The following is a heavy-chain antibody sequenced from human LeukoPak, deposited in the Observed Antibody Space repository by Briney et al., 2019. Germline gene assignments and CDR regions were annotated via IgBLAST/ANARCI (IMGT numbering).Heavy chain of an antibody. CDR1: GGSFSGYY. J-gene: IGHJ4*02. V-gene: IGHV4-34*01. D-gene: IGHD5-24*01. CDR2: IYHSGST. Sequence: SETLSLTCAVYGGSFSGYYWSWIRQPPGKGLEWIGEIYHSGSTNYNPSLKSRVTISVDKSKNQFSLKLSSVTAADTAVYYCARRWLQYYFDYWGQGTLATVSS. CDR3: ARRWLQYYFDY.